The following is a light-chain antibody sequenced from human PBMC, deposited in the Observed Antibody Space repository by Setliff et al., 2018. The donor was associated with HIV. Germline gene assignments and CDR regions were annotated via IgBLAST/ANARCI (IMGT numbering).Light chain of an antibody. V-gene: IGLV1-40*01. CDR1: SSNIGSIYD. CDR3: QSYDSSLSGYV. J-gene: IGLJ1*01. Sequence: QSALTQPPSVSGAPGQRVSISCTGSSSNIGSIYDVHWYQHLPGTAPKLLIYDNSNQPSGVPDRFSGSKSGTSASLAITGLQAEDEADYYCQSYDSSLSGYVFGTGTKV. CDR2: DNS.